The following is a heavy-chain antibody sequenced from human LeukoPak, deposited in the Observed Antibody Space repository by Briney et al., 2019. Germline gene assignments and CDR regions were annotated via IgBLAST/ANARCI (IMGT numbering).Heavy chain of an antibody. CDR3: ARRMSSYWYFDL. J-gene: IGHJ2*01. D-gene: IGHD2-2*01. CDR2: IYYSGST. CDR1: GGXISSYY. Sequence: SETLSLTCSVSGGXISSYYWSWIRQPPEKGLEWIGYIYYSGSTNYNPSLKSRVTISVDTSKNQFSLKLSSVTAADTAVYYCARRMSSYWYFDLWGRGTLVTVSS. V-gene: IGHV4-59*08.